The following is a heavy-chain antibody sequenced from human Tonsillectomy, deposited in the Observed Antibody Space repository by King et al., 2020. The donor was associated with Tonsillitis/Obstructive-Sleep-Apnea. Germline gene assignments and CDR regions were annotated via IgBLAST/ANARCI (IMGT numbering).Heavy chain of an antibody. CDR3: ARVARQLIYDYKLHWYFDL. CDR1: GFTFSSYD. J-gene: IGHJ2*01. D-gene: IGHD4-11*01. V-gene: IGHV3-13*04. Sequence: VQLVESGGGLVQPGGSLRLSCAASGFTFSSYDMHWVRQATGKGLEWVSAIGTAGDTYYPGSVKGRFTISRENAKNSLYLQMNSLRAGDTAVYYCARVARQLIYDYKLHWYFDLWGRGTLVTVSS. CDR2: IGTAGDT.